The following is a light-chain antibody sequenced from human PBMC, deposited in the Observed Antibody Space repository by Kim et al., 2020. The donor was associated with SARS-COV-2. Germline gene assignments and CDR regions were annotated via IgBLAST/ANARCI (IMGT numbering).Light chain of an antibody. V-gene: IGLV3-27*01. CDR3: YSAADNNSWV. J-gene: IGLJ3*02. CDR1: VLAKKY. Sequence: VSPGQTARITCSGDVLAKKYARWFQQKPGQAPVLVIYKDSERPSGIPERFSGSSSGTTVTLTISGAQVEDEADHYCYSAADNNSWVFGGGTQLTVL. CDR2: KDS.